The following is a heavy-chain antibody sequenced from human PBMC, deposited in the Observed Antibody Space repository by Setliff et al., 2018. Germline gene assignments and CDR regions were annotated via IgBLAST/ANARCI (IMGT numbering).Heavy chain of an antibody. Sequence: GGSLRLSCAASGFSISDHYMDWVRQAPGKGLEWVGRTKNKANAGYMEYAASVKDRFTISRDDSKSSLYLQMNSLKTEDTAVYYCADAGSAKGLDIWGQGTTVTVSS. CDR1: GFSISDHY. CDR3: ADAGSAKGLDI. CDR2: TKNKANAGYM. J-gene: IGHJ6*02. V-gene: IGHV3-72*01. D-gene: IGHD6-19*01.